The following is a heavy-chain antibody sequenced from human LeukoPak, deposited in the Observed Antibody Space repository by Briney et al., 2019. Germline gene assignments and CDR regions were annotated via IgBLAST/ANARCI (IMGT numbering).Heavy chain of an antibody. CDR2: IKQDGSEK. Sequence: GGSLRLSCAASGFTFSNSAMNWVRQAPGKGLEWVANIKQDGSEKYYVDSVKGRFTISRDNARNSLSLQMHSLRAEDTAVYYCARITDYYYDSSGYLDYWGQGTLVTVSS. V-gene: IGHV3-7*01. J-gene: IGHJ4*02. CDR3: ARITDYYYDSSGYLDY. D-gene: IGHD3-22*01. CDR1: GFTFSNSA.